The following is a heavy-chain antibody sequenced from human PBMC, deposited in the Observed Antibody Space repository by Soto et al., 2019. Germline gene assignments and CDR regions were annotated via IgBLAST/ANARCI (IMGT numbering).Heavy chain of an antibody. CDR1: GGTFNSHT. D-gene: IGHD2-2*01. V-gene: IGHV1-69*12. CDR2: IMPMFGVT. J-gene: IGHJ6*02. CDR3: AGEGVTSSMSRPWMGYHYYGLDV. Sequence: QVQLVQSGAEVKKPGSSVKVSCRASGGTFNSHTISWVRQAPGQGLEWMGGIMPMFGVTNYARKFQGRLTMTANXSXTXXYMEVSSLTPDDTAVYYCAGEGVTSSMSRPWMGYHYYGLDVWGQGTTVIVSS.